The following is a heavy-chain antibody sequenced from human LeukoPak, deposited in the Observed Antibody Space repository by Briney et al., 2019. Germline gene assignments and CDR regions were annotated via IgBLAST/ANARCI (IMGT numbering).Heavy chain of an antibody. D-gene: IGHD5-12*01. J-gene: IGHJ3*02. CDR1: GFTFSSNY. CDR3: ARAVHRYSGYEQSDAFDI. Sequence: GGSLRLSCAASGFTFSSNYMSWVRQAPGKGLEWVSVIYSGGSTYYADSVKGRFTISRDNSKNTLYLQMNSLRAEDTAVYYCARAVHRYSGYEQSDAFDIWGQGTMVTVSS. CDR2: IYSGGST. V-gene: IGHV3-66*01.